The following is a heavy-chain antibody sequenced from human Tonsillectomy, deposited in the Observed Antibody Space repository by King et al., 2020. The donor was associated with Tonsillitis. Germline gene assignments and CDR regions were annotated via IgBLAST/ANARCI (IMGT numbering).Heavy chain of an antibody. Sequence: LQLQESGPGLVKPSETLYLTCTVSGGSINTYYWSWIRQPPGKGLEWIGYIYYTGSTNYNPSLKSRVTISVDTSKNQFSLKLSSVTAADTAVYYCASRHNSGRYGFDYWGQGTLVTVSS. J-gene: IGHJ4*02. CDR1: GGSINTYY. CDR2: IYYTGST. D-gene: IGHD6-19*01. CDR3: ASRHNSGRYGFDY. V-gene: IGHV4-59*01.